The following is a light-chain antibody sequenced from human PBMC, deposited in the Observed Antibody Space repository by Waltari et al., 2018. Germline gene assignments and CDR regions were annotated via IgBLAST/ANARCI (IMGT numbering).Light chain of an antibody. V-gene: IGKV3-20*01. CDR2: GAS. CDR1: QSVSSSY. CDR3: QQYGSSPPIT. Sequence: EIVLTQSPGTLSLSPGERATLSCRASQSVSSSYLDWYQQKPGQAPRLLIYGASSRATGIPDRFSGRGSGTDFTLTISRLEPEDFAVYYCQQYGSSPPITFGQGTRLEIK. J-gene: IGKJ5*01.